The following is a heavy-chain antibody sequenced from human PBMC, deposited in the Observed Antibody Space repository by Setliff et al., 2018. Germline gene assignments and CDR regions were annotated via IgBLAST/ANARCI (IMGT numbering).Heavy chain of an antibody. CDR1: GISITSGHY. CDR2: INHSGST. J-gene: IGHJ4*02. D-gene: IGHD3-3*01. V-gene: IGHV4-34*01. Sequence: SETLSLTCDVSGISITSGHYWSWIRQPPGKGLEWIGEINHSGSTNYNPSLTSRVSISVDASKNQFSLKLSSVTAADTAIYYCRFWSGYYKNDYWGQGTLVTVSS. CDR3: RFWSGYYKNDY.